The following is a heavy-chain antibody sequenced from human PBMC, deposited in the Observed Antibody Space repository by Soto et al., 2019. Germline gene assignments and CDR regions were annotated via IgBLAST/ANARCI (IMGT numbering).Heavy chain of an antibody. CDR2: IIPIFGTA. J-gene: IGHJ2*01. Sequence: SVKFSCKASGGTFSSYAISWVRQAPGQGLEWMGGIIPIFGTANYAQKFQGRVTITADESTSTAYMELSSLRSEDTAVYYCARVRAYCSSTSCITPTGGTGYFDLWGRGTLVTVSS. CDR1: GGTFSSYA. CDR3: ARVRAYCSSTSCITPTGGTGYFDL. V-gene: IGHV1-69*13. D-gene: IGHD2-2*01.